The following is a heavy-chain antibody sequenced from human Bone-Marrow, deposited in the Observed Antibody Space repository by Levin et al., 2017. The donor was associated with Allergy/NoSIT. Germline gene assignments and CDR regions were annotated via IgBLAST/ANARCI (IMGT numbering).Heavy chain of an antibody. CDR3: ARGRVSYGYTGYFDY. J-gene: IGHJ4*02. V-gene: IGHV1-69*13. D-gene: IGHD5-18*01. CDR2: IIPIFGTA. CDR1: GGTFSSYA. Sequence: SVKVSCKASGGTFSSYAISWVRQAPGQGLEWMGGIIPIFGTANYAQKFQGRVTITADESTSTAYMELSSLRSEDTAVYYCARGRVSYGYTGYFDYWGQGTLVTVSS.